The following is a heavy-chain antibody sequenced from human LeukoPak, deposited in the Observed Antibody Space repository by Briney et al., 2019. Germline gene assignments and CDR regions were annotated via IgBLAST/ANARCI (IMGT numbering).Heavy chain of an antibody. Sequence: PSETLSLTCTVSGGSISSGGYYWSWIRQPPGKGLEWIGYVFSSGSTTYNPSLKSRVTISVDTSKNQFSLELSSVTAADTAMYYCTRRRRDGYNFDLWGQGTLVTVSS. CDR1: GGSISSGGYY. V-gene: IGHV4-61*08. CDR2: VFSSGST. J-gene: IGHJ4*02. D-gene: IGHD5-24*01. CDR3: TRRRRDGYNFDL.